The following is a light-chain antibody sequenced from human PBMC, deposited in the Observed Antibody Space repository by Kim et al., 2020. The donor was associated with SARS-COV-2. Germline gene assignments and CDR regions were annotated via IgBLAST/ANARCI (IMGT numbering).Light chain of an antibody. CDR1: QSVNNY. Sequence: RSLSPGERATRSCRASQSVNNYLAWYQQKPGQAPRLLIYEVSTRATGIPDRFSGSGSGTDFTLTISSLEPEDFAVYYCQQRTNWPTFGQGTKLEIK. V-gene: IGKV3-11*01. J-gene: IGKJ2*01. CDR3: QQRTNWPT. CDR2: EVS.